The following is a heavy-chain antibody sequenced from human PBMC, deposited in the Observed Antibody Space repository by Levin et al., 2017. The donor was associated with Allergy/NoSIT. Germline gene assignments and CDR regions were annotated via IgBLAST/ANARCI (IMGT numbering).Heavy chain of an antibody. V-gene: IGHV3-74*01. D-gene: IGHD1-20*01. CDR2: INSDGSSI. Sequence: GESLKISCAASGFTFSSYWMHWVRQAPGKGLMWVSRINSDGSSISYADSVKGRFTISRDNAKKTLYLQMNSLRAEDTAMYYCARGGGYNYSPFDYWGQGTLGTVTS. CDR3: ARGGGYNYSPFDY. CDR1: GFTFSSYW. J-gene: IGHJ4*02.